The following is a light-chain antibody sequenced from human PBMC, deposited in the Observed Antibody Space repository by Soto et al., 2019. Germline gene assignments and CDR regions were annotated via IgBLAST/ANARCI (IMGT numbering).Light chain of an antibody. V-gene: IGLV1-40*01. J-gene: IGLJ2*01. CDR1: GSNIGAGYD. Sequence: QLVLTQPPSVSGAPGQRVTISCTGSGSNIGAGYDVHWYQQLPGTAPKLLIYGNSNRPSGVPDRFSGSKSGTSASLAITGLQAEDEADYYCQSYDSSLSGSNVVFGGGTKLTVL. CDR2: GNS. CDR3: QSYDSSLSGSNVV.